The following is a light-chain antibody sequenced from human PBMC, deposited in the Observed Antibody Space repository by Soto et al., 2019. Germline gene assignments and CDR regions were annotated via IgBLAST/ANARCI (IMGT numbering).Light chain of an antibody. CDR2: DVS. CDR3: SSYTTSNTRQIV. Sequence: QSVLTQPASVSGSPGQSITISCTGNSKEVCGYNYVSWYQQHPGKAPKFMIYDVSNRPSGVSNRFSGSKSGNTASLTISGLQAEDEADYYCSSYTTSNTRQIVFGTGTKVTVL. CDR1: SKEVCGYNY. V-gene: IGLV2-14*01. J-gene: IGLJ1*01.